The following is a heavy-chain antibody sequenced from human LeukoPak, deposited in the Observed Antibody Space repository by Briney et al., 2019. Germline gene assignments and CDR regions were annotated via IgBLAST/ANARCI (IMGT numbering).Heavy chain of an antibody. J-gene: IGHJ4*02. CDR3: ARVIAAAGKTSGIYYFDY. Sequence: SETLSLTCTVSDGSISSYYWSWIRQPPGKGLEWIAYIYYSGSTNYNPSLKSRVTISVDTSKNQFSLKLSSVTAADTAVYYCARVIAAAGKTSGIYYFDYWGQGTLVTVSS. CDR2: IYYSGST. V-gene: IGHV4-59*08. CDR1: DGSISSYY. D-gene: IGHD6-13*01.